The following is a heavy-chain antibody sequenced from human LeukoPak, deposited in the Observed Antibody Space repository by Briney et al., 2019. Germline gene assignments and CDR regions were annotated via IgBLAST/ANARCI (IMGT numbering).Heavy chain of an antibody. D-gene: IGHD3-10*01. CDR1: GGSFSGYY. CDR2: IYHSGST. Sequence: SETLSLTCAVYGGSFSGYYWSWIRQPPGKGLEGIGSIYHSGSTYYNPSLKSRVTISVDTSKNQFSLKLSSVTAADTAVYYCARDGVLLWFGEVLGSSIDYWGQGTLVTVSS. V-gene: IGHV4-34*01. CDR3: ARDGVLLWFGEVLGSSIDY. J-gene: IGHJ4*02.